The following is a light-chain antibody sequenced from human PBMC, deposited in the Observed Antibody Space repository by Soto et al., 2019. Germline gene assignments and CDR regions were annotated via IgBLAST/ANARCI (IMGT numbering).Light chain of an antibody. CDR1: SSDVGPYNL. V-gene: IGLV2-23*01. Sequence: ALTQPASVSGSPGQSITISCTGTSSDVGPYNLVSWYQHHPGKVPQLIIYETTKRPSGVSNRFSGSKSGNTASPTISGLQAEDEAHYNCCSYTGDYTLMFAGGTKVTVL. CDR3: CSYTGDYTLM. J-gene: IGLJ3*02. CDR2: ETT.